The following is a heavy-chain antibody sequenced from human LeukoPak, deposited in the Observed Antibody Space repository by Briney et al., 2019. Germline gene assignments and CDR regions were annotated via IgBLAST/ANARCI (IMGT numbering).Heavy chain of an antibody. V-gene: IGHV4-34*01. J-gene: IGHJ3*02. CDR2: INHSGST. CDR3: AGPRAFDI. Sequence: SETLSLTCTVSGGSISSYYWSWIRQPPGKGLEWIGEINHSGSTNYNPSLKSRVTISVDTSKNQFSLKLSSVTAADTAVYYCAGPRAFDIWGQGTMVTVSS. CDR1: GGSISSYY.